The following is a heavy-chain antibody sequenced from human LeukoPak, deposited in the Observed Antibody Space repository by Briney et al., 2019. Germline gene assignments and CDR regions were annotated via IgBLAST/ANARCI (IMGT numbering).Heavy chain of an antibody. CDR1: GFTFSSYA. D-gene: IGHD3-3*01. J-gene: IGHJ4*02. Sequence: AGGSLRLSCAASGFTFSSYAMSWVRQAPGKGLEWVSAISGSGGSTYYADSVKGRFTISRDNAKNSLYLQMNSLRAEDTAVYYCARGNDFWSGYVYYFDYWGQGTLVTVSS. CDR3: ARGNDFWSGYVYYFDY. V-gene: IGHV3-23*01. CDR2: ISGSGGST.